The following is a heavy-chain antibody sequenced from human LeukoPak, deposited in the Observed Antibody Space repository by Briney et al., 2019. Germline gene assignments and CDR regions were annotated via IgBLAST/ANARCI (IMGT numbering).Heavy chain of an antibody. CDR1: RFPFRVYA. Sequence: PGGSLRLSCAASRFPFRVYAMYWVRQAPGKGLEWLAVLSYDGSNKYYADSVKGRFAVSRDNSNNTLYLQMNSLRAEDTATYYCARDAGAATYYYFYYMDLWGKGTTVTVSS. J-gene: IGHJ6*03. CDR3: ARDAGAATYYYFYYMDL. D-gene: IGHD6-13*01. CDR2: LSYDGSNK. V-gene: IGHV3-30*01.